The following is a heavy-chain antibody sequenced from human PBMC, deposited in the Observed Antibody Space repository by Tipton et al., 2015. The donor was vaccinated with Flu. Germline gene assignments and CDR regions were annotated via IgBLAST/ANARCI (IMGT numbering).Heavy chain of an antibody. Sequence: LRLSCTVSGGSINNYFWTWMRQSAGKGLEWIGRIYSTGEVGYNPSHKSRVTMSVDTSKNQFSLELSSVTAADTAVYFCARGLRGGTAAGGYENWFDPWGQGSLVTVSS. D-gene: IGHD6-13*01. J-gene: IGHJ5*02. CDR2: IYSTGEV. V-gene: IGHV4-4*07. CDR1: GGSINNYF. CDR3: ARGLRGGTAAGGYENWFDP.